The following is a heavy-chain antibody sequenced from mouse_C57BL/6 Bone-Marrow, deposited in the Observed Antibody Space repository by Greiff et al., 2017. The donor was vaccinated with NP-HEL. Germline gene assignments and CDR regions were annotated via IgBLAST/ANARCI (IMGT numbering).Heavy chain of an antibody. CDR1: GFTFSDYY. Sequence: EVQLVESGGGLVQPGGSLKLSCAASGFTFSDYYMYWVRQTPEKRLGWVAYISNGGGSTYYPDTVKGRFTISRDNAKNTLYLQMSRLKSEDTAMYYCARQRYYGSSYDWYFDVWGTGTTVTVSS. J-gene: IGHJ1*03. CDR3: ARQRYYGSSYDWYFDV. V-gene: IGHV5-12*01. D-gene: IGHD1-1*01. CDR2: ISNGGGST.